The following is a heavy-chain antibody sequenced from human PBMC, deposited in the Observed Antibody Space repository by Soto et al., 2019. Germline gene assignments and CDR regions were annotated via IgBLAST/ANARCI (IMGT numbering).Heavy chain of an antibody. J-gene: IGHJ6*02. CDR1: GYTFTGYY. CDR2: INPNTGVT. Sequence: ASVKVSCKASGYTFTGYYMHWVRQAPGQGLEWMGWINPNTGVTKYAQKFQGRVTMTRDTSISTAYLQWSSLKASDTAMYYCARLKSDSYCSSNCCYSKADYYGMDVWGQGTTVTVSS. CDR3: ARLKSDSYCSSNCCYSKADYYGMDV. V-gene: IGHV1-2*02. D-gene: IGHD2-2*01.